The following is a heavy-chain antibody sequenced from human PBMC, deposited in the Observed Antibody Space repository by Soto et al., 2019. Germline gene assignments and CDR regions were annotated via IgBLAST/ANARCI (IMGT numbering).Heavy chain of an antibody. CDR2: IYYSGST. J-gene: IGHJ4*02. CDR1: SGSVSSDNYY. V-gene: IGHV4-61*01. CDR3: ARVPYDSSGYSYYFDY. Sequence: SETLSLTCTVSSGSVSSDNYYWTWIRQPPGKGLEWIGYIYYSGSTNYNPSLKSRVTISVDRSKNQFSLKLSSVTAADTAVYYCARVPYDSSGYSYYFDYWGQGTLVTVSS. D-gene: IGHD3-22*01.